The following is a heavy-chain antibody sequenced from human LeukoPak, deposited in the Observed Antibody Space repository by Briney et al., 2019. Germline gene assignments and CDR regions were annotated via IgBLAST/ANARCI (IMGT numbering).Heavy chain of an antibody. CDR1: GYTFTSYG. Sequence: GASVKVSCKASGYTFTSYGISWVRQAPGQGLEWMGWISAYNGNTNYAQKLQGRVTMTTDTSTSTAYMELRSLRSDDTAVYYCARDLSSTSFLVFSYYYYMDVWGKGTTVTVSS. J-gene: IGHJ6*03. CDR3: ARDLSSTSFLVFSYYYYMDV. D-gene: IGHD2-2*01. V-gene: IGHV1-18*01. CDR2: ISAYNGNT.